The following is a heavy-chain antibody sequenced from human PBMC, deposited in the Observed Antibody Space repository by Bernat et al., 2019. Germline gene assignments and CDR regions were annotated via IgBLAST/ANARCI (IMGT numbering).Heavy chain of an antibody. Sequence: VQLVESGGGVVQPGRSLRLSCAASGFTFSSYAMHWVRQAPGKGLEWVAVISYDGSNKYHADSVKGRFTISRDNSKNTLYLQMNSLRAEDTAVYYCARGDYYDSSGYYYGRAFDIWGQGTMVTVSS. V-gene: IGHV3-30-3*01. D-gene: IGHD3-22*01. CDR2: ISYDGSNK. CDR3: ARGDYYDSSGYYYGRAFDI. J-gene: IGHJ3*02. CDR1: GFTFSSYA.